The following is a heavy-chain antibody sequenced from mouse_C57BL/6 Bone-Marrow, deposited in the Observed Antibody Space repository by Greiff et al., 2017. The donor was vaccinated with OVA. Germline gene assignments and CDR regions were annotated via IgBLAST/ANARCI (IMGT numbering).Heavy chain of an antibody. J-gene: IGHJ1*03. D-gene: IGHD1-1*01. V-gene: IGHV2-5*01. CDR2: IWRGGSP. Sequence: VQLVESGPGLVQPSQSLSITCTVSGFSLTSYGVHWVRQSPGKGLEWLGVIWRGGSPDYNAAFLSRLSIIKDNSKSQVFFKMNSLQADDTAIYYCARKNATSAWDCDVWGTGTTVTVSS. CDR1: GFSLTSYG. CDR3: ARKNATSAWDCDV.